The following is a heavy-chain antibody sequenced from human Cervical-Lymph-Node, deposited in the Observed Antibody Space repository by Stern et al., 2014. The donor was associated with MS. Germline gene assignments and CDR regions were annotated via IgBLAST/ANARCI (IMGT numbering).Heavy chain of an antibody. Sequence: VQLVESGAVVRQPGSSVKVSCKASGGPLTSYAISWVRQAPGHGLEWMGGVIPVLRATTYTQKCQGRFTITADESTGTRYMELSSLRSEDTALYYCAGSYSGSYKELDYWGRGTLVTVSS. CDR2: VIPVLRAT. V-gene: IGHV1-69*13. J-gene: IGHJ4*02. D-gene: IGHD1-26*01. CDR1: GGPLTSYA. CDR3: AGSYSGSYKELDY.